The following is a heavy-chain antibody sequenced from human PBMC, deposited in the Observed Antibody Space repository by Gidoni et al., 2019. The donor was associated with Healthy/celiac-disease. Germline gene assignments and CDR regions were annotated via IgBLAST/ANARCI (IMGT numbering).Heavy chain of an antibody. J-gene: IGHJ6*02. CDR3: ARTGGYCSGGSCYSHYYYGMDV. CDR1: GGTFSSYA. CDR2: IIPIFGTA. Sequence: QVQLVQSGAEVKKPGSSVKVPCKASGGTFSSYAISWVLQAPGQGLEGMGGIIPIFGTANDAQKFQGRVTITADESTGTAYMELSSLRSEDTAVYYCARTGGYCSGGSCYSHYYYGMDVWGQGTTVTVSS. D-gene: IGHD2-15*01. V-gene: IGHV1-69*01.